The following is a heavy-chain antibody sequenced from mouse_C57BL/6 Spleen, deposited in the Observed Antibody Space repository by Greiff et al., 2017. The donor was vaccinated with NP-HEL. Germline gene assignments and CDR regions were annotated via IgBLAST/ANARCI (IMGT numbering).Heavy chain of an antibody. Sequence: QVQLKESGAELVRPGTSVKVSCKASGYAFTNYLIEWVKQRPGQGLEWIGVINPGSGGTNYNEKFKGKATLTADKSSSTAYMQLSSLTSEDSAVYFCARASVVADYYAMDYWGQGTSFTVSS. CDR3: ARASVVADYYAMDY. CDR1: GYAFTNYL. CDR2: INPGSGGT. D-gene: IGHD1-1*01. V-gene: IGHV1-54*01. J-gene: IGHJ4*01.